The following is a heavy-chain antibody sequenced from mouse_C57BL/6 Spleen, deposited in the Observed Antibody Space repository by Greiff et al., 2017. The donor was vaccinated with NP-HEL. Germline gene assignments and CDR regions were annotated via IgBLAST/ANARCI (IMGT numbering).Heavy chain of an antibody. CDR3: ATYYDYDDYAMDY. D-gene: IGHD2-4*01. CDR2: IWGGGST. V-gene: IGHV2-9*01. Sequence: VKLVESGPGLVAPSQSLSITCTVSWFSLTSYGVDWVRQPPGKGLEWLGVIWGGGSTNYNSALMSRLSISTDNTKSQVFLKMNSLQTDDTAMYYCATYYDYDDYAMDYWGQGTSVTVSS. CDR1: WFSLTSYG. J-gene: IGHJ4*01.